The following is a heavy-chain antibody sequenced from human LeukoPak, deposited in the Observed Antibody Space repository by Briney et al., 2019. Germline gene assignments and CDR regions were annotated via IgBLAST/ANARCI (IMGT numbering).Heavy chain of an antibody. D-gene: IGHD2-15*01. V-gene: IGHV4-59*12. J-gene: IGHJ4*02. CDR3: ARGGSELFDY. CDR1: GGSISSYY. CDR2: IYYSGST. Sequence: SQTLSLTCTVSGGSISSYYWSWIRQPPGKGLEWIGYIYYSGSTYYNPSLKSRVTISVDTSKNQFSLKLSSVTAADTAVYYCARGGSELFDYWGQGTLVTVSS.